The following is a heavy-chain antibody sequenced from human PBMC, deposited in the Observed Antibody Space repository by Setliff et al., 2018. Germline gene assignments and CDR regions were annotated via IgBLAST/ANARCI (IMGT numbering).Heavy chain of an antibody. CDR2: INTDATIT. D-gene: IGHD5-12*01. CDR1: GFSFGSYW. V-gene: IGHV3-74*03. Sequence: PGGSLSLSCAASGFSFGSYWMHWVRQAPGKGLVWVARINTDATITTYADSVKGRFTISRDNAKSTMYLQMNSLRAEDTAVYFCARELGGYNSHYYYYMDVWGKGTTVTVSS. CDR3: ARELGGYNSHYYYYMDV. J-gene: IGHJ6*03.